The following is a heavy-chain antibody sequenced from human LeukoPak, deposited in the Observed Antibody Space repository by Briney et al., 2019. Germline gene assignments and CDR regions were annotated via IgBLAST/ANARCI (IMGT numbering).Heavy chain of an antibody. Sequence: GGSLRLSCAASGFTFSSYATSWVRQAPGKGLEWVSAISGSGGSTYYADSVKGRFTISRDNSKNTLYLQMNSLRAEDTAVYYCAKERSYYDSSGPSFDYWGQGTLVTVSS. CDR1: GFTFSSYA. CDR3: AKERSYYDSSGPSFDY. V-gene: IGHV3-23*01. D-gene: IGHD3-22*01. CDR2: ISGSGGST. J-gene: IGHJ4*02.